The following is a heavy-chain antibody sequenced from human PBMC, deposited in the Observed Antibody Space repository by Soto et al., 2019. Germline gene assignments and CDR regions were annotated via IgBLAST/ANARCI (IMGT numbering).Heavy chain of an antibody. CDR2: ISDSGGST. CDR1: GFTFSTYA. J-gene: IGHJ4*02. V-gene: IGHV3-23*01. CDR3: AKRPLKFSGSYFDY. Sequence: VQLLDCGGGLVQPGRSLRLSCAASGFTFSTYAMSWVRQAPGKGLEWVSTISDSGGSTYYADSVKGRFTISRDNSKNTLYLQMNSLRAEDTAVYYCAKRPLKFSGSYFDYWGQGTLVTVSS. D-gene: IGHD1-26*01.